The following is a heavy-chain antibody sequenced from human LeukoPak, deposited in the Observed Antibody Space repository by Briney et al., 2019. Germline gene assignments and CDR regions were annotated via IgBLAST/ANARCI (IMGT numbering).Heavy chain of an antibody. CDR2: IYYSGST. Sequence: SETLSLTCAVYGGSFSGYYWSWIRQPPGKGLEWIGYIYYSGSTNYNPSLKSRVTISVDTSKNQFSLKLSSVTAADTAVYYCARGMVGSSSWSHPYYFDYWGQGTLVTVSS. CDR3: ARGMVGSSSWSHPYYFDY. J-gene: IGHJ4*02. V-gene: IGHV4-59*01. D-gene: IGHD6-13*01. CDR1: GGSFSGYY.